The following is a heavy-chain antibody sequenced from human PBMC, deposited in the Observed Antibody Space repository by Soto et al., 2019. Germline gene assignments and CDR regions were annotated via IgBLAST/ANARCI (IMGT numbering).Heavy chain of an antibody. D-gene: IGHD6-6*01. CDR1: GFTFSDFA. Sequence: GGSLRLSCAASGFTFSDFAMHWVRQAPGKGLEWVAEIWYDGSNEYYGDSVKGRFTISRDNSKNTLYLQLNSLRAEDTAVYYCARVPEAGRPLFDYWGQGALVTAPQ. V-gene: IGHV3-33*01. CDR2: IWYDGSNE. J-gene: IGHJ4*02. CDR3: ARVPEAGRPLFDY.